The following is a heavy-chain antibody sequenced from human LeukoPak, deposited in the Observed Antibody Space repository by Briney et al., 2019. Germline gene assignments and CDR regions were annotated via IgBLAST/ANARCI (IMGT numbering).Heavy chain of an antibody. J-gene: IGHJ4*02. CDR1: GGSISSSSYY. CDR2: IYYSGST. CDR3: ARLYGNYQNYFDY. Sequence: PSETLSLTCTVSGGSISSSSYYWGWIRQPPGKGLEWIGSIYYSGSTYYNPSLKSRVTISVDTSKNQFSLKLRSVTAADTAVYFCARLYGNYQNYFDYWGQGTLVTVSS. D-gene: IGHD1-7*01. V-gene: IGHV4-39*07.